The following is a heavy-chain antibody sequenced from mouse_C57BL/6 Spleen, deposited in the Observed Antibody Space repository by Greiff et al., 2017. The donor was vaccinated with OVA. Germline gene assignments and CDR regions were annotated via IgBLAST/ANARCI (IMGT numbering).Heavy chain of an antibody. D-gene: IGHD1-1*01. J-gene: IGHJ4*01. CDR1: GYTFTSYW. CDR3: ASGSTTNHAMDY. CDR2: IYPGSGST. V-gene: IGHV1-55*01. Sequence: VQLQQPGAELVKPGASVKMSCKASGYTFTSYWITWVKQRPGQGLEWIGDIYPGSGSTNYNEKFKSKATLTVDTSSSTAYMQLSSLTSEDSAVYYCASGSTTNHAMDYWGQGTSVTVSS.